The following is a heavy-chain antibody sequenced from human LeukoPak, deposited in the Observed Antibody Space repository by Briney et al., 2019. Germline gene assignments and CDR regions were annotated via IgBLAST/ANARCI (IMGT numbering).Heavy chain of an antibody. Sequence: GGSLRLSCVASGFTFSSYWMHWVRQDPRKGLVWVSRISGDGRNINYADSVRGRFTIFRDNAKNTLYLQMNTLRVEDTAVYYCARDRDVDTADAAYCFDYWGQGTLVTVSS. CDR2: ISGDGRNI. J-gene: IGHJ4*02. V-gene: IGHV3-74*01. CDR3: ARDRDVDTADAAYCFDY. CDR1: GFTFSSYW. D-gene: IGHD5-18*01.